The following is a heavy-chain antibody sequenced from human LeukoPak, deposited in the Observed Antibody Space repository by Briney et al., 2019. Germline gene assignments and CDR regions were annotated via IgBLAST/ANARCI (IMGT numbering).Heavy chain of an antibody. D-gene: IGHD6-13*01. CDR2: IKQDGSEK. CDR3: ARSPYPSGSFFDY. V-gene: IGHV3-7*01. Sequence: GGSLRLSCAASGFTFSSYWMSWVRQAPGKGLEWVANIKQDGSEKYYVDSVKGRFTISRDNAKNSLYLQMNSLRAEDTAVYYCARSPYPSGSFFDYWGQGTLVTVSS. J-gene: IGHJ4*02. CDR1: GFTFSSYW.